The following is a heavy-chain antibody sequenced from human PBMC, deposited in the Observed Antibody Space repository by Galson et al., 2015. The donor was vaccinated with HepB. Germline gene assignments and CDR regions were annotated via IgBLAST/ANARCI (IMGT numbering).Heavy chain of an antibody. CDR3: ARAYDFWGGSYYFDY. V-gene: IGHV3-7*03. CDR1: GFTFSSYW. J-gene: IGHJ4*02. D-gene: IGHD3-3*01. CDR2: IKQDGSEK. Sequence: SLRLSCAASGFTFSSYWMSWVRQAPGKGLEWVANIKQDGSEKYYVDSVKGRFTISRDNAKNSLYLQMNSLRAEDTAVYYCARAYDFWGGSYYFDYWGQGTLVTVSS.